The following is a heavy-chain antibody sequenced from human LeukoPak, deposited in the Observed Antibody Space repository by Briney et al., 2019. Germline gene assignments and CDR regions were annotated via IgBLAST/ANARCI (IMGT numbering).Heavy chain of an antibody. Sequence: GGSLRLSCAASGFTFSSYAMHWVRQAPGKGLEWVSYISRTSGTIYYVDSVKGRFTISRDNAKNSLYLQMNSLRAEDTAVYYCALDPYYGSGSPEYWGQGTLVTVSS. CDR3: ALDPYYGSGSPEY. D-gene: IGHD3-10*01. V-gene: IGHV3-48*01. CDR1: GFTFSSYA. J-gene: IGHJ4*02. CDR2: ISRTSGTI.